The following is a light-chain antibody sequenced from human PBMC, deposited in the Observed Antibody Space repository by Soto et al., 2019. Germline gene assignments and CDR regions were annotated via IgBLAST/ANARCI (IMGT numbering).Light chain of an antibody. J-gene: IGKJ4*01. V-gene: IGKV1-39*01. Sequence: DIQMTQSPSSLSASVGDRVTITCRASQSISTYLNWYQQKPGKAPKLLIYAASSLQGGVPSRFSGSASGTDFTLTISSLQPEDFATYYCQQSYSLPRTFGGGTKVDIK. CDR3: QQSYSLPRT. CDR2: AAS. CDR1: QSISTY.